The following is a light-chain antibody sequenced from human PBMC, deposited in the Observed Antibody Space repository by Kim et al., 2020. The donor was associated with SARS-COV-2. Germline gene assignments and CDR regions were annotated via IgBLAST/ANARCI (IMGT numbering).Light chain of an antibody. Sequence: SPGERATLSCRASQTVPSNFLAWFQQKPGLAPRLLIYEASNRAADTPDRFRGSGSGTDFSLTVSRLEPEDFAVYYCQHYSGSSWTFGQGTKVDIK. CDR2: EAS. CDR1: QTVPSNF. J-gene: IGKJ1*01. V-gene: IGKV3D-20*01. CDR3: QHYSGSSWT.